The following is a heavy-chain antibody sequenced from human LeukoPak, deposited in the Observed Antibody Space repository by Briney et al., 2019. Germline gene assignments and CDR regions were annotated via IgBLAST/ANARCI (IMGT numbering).Heavy chain of an antibody. CDR1: GYTFTGYD. D-gene: IGHD3-16*01. CDR2: LNPNSGDT. J-gene: IGHJ4*02. Sequence: ASVKVSCKASGYTFTGYDMHGFQQAPGQEGVWMDWLNPNSGDTNYPQNLQGRVSIARDTTNSTDYLDPSDLRSEDAAEYYCARGRHIDITTMSGGSDYWGQGTLVTVSS. V-gene: IGHV1-2*02. CDR3: ARGRHIDITTMSGGSDY.